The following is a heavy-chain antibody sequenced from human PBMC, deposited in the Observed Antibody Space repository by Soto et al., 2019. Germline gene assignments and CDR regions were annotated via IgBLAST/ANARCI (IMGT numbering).Heavy chain of an antibody. Sequence: GGFLRLSCAASGFTFSSYAMSWVRQAPGKGLEWVSAISGSGGSTYYADSVKGRFTISRDNSKNTLYLQMDSLRAEDTAVYYCAKYRFGELFRWESGYYYYGMDVWGQGTTVTVSS. V-gene: IGHV3-23*01. CDR2: ISGSGGST. CDR1: GFTFSSYA. J-gene: IGHJ6*02. D-gene: IGHD3-10*01. CDR3: AKYRFGELFRWESGYYYYGMDV.